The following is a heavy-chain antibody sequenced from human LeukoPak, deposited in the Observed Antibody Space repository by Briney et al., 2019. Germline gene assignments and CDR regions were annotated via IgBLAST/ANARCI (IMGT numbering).Heavy chain of an antibody. CDR3: ATDASSSSNWFDP. CDR2: IKEDGSEK. CDR1: GFTFSSYW. J-gene: IGHJ5*02. D-gene: IGHD6-13*01. Sequence: GGSLRLSCAVSGFTFSSYWMSWVRQAPGKGLEWVANIKEDGSEKYYVDSVKGRFTISRDNAKNSLYVQMNSLRAEDTAVYYCATDASSSSNWFDPWGQGTLVTVSS. V-gene: IGHV3-7*01.